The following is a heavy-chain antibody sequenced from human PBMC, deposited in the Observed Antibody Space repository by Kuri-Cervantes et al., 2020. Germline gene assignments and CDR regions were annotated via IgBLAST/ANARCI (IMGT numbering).Heavy chain of an antibody. J-gene: IGHJ4*02. D-gene: IGHD3-3*01. Sequence: LSLTCAASGFTFSSYSMNWVRQAPGKGLEWVSSISSSSSYIYYADSVKGRFTISRDNAKNTLYLQMNSLRAEDTALYYCARVSGTYPYNAFDYWGQGTLVTVSS. V-gene: IGHV3-21*01. CDR3: ARVSGTYPYNAFDY. CDR2: ISSSSSYI. CDR1: GFTFSSYS.